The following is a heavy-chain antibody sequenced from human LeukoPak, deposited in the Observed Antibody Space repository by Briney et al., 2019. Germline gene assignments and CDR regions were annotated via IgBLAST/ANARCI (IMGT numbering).Heavy chain of an antibody. J-gene: IGHJ4*02. D-gene: IGHD6-19*01. V-gene: IGHV4-39*01. CDR1: GGSISSSRYS. CDR2: IYYSGST. Sequence: SETLSLTCTVSGGSISSSRYSWGWIRQPPGKGLEWIGSIYYSGSTYYNPSLKSRVTISVDTSKNQFSLKLSSVTAADTAVYYCARSAYSSGWSRGYYFDYWGQGTLVTVSS. CDR3: ARSAYSSGWSRGYYFDY.